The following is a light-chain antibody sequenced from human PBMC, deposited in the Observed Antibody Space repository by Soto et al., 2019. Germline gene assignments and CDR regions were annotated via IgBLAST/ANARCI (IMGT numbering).Light chain of an antibody. CDR1: QSVSSY. Sequence: IVLTQSPGTLSLSPGERATLSCRAGQSVSSYLAWYQQKPGQAPRLLIYDAFNRATGIPARFSGSGSGTDFTLTISSLEPEDFAVYYCQQRSNWPLTFGGGTKVDIK. V-gene: IGKV3-11*01. CDR3: QQRSNWPLT. CDR2: DAF. J-gene: IGKJ4*01.